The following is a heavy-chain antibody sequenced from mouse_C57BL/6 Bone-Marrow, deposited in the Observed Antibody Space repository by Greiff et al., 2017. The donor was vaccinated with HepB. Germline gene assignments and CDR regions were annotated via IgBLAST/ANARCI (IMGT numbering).Heavy chain of an antibody. J-gene: IGHJ2*01. V-gene: IGHV5-6*01. CDR2: ISSGGSYT. D-gene: IGHD3-2*02. CDR3: ARDSSGLYFDY. CDR1: GFTFSSYG. Sequence: VQLKESGGDLVKPGGSLKLSCAASGFTFSSYGMSWVRQTPDKRLEWVATISSGGSYTYYPDSVKGRFTISRDNAKNTLYLQMSSLKSEDTAMYYCARDSSGLYFDYWGQGTTLTVSS.